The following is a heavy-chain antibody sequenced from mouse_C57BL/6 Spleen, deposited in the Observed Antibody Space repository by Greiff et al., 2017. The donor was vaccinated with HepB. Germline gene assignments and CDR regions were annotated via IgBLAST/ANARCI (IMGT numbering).Heavy chain of an antibody. Sequence: VKLQESGAELVKPGASVKLSCKASGYTFTSYWMQWVKQRPGQGLEWIGEIDPSDSYTNYNQKFKGKATLTVDTSSSTAYMQLSSLTSEDSAVYYCARRGYDYGAYWGQGTLVTVSA. D-gene: IGHD2-4*01. J-gene: IGHJ3*01. CDR2: IDPSDSYT. CDR3: ARRGYDYGAY. V-gene: IGHV1-50*01. CDR1: GYTFTSYW.